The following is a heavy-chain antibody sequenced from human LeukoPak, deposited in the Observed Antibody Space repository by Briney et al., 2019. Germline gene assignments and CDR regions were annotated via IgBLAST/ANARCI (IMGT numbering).Heavy chain of an antibody. Sequence: GGSLRLSCAASGFASSVYWMSWVRQAPGKGLEWVGRIKSKTDGGTTDYAAPVKGRFTISRDDSKNTLYLQMNSLKTEDTAVYYCTTDFRPNWFDPWGQGTLVTVSS. CDR1: GFASSVYW. J-gene: IGHJ5*02. V-gene: IGHV3-15*01. CDR3: TTDFRPNWFDP. CDR2: IKSKTDGGTT.